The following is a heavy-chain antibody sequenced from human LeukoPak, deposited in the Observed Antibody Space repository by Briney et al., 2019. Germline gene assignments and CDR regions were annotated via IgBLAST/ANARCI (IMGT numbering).Heavy chain of an antibody. CDR3: ARCCSSTSCYTKIAARPGYYYYGMDV. V-gene: IGHV3-21*01. CDR1: GFTFSSYS. D-gene: IGHD2-2*02. Sequence: GRSLRLSCAASGFTFSSYSMNWVRQAPGKGLEWVSSISSSSSYIYYADSVKGRFTISRDNAKNSLYLQMNSLRAEDTAVYYCARCCSSTSCYTKIAARPGYYYYGMDVWGQGTTVTVSS. CDR2: ISSSSSYI. J-gene: IGHJ6*02.